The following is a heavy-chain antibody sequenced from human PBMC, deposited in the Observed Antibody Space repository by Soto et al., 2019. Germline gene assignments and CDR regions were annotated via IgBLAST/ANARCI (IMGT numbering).Heavy chain of an antibody. CDR3: AKKTAYSNYPEEWWYFDL. D-gene: IGHD4-4*01. V-gene: IGHV3-30*18. J-gene: IGHJ2*01. Sequence: AGGSLRLSCAASGFTFSSYGMHWVRQAPGKGLEWVAVISYDGSNKYYADSVKGRFTISRDNSKNTLYLQMNSLRAEDTAVYYCAKKTAYSNYPEEWWYFDLWGRGTLVTVSS. CDR2: ISYDGSNK. CDR1: GFTFSSYG.